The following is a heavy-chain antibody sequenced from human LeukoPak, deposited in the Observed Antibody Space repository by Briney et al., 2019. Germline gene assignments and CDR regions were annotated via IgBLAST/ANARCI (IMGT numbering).Heavy chain of an antibody. V-gene: IGHV1-18*01. Sequence: ASVKVSCKASGGTFSSYGISWVRQAPGQGLEWMGWISAYNGNTNYAQKLQGRVTMTTDTSTSTAYMELRSLRSDDTAVYYCARAEGITMVRGPKYYFDYWGQGTLVTVSS. J-gene: IGHJ4*02. CDR1: GGTFSSYG. CDR3: ARAEGITMVRGPKYYFDY. D-gene: IGHD3-10*01. CDR2: ISAYNGNT.